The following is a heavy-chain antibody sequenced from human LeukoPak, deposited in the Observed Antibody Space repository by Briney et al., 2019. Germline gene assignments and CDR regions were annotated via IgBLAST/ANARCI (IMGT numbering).Heavy chain of an antibody. D-gene: IGHD2/OR15-2a*01. J-gene: IGHJ3*02. Sequence: GGSLRLSCAASGFTFSSHWMSWVRQAPGKGLEWVANIKQDGSEKYYVDSVKGQFTISRDNAENSLYLQMNSLRAEDTAVYYCAGRGFYFDIWGQGTMVTVSS. V-gene: IGHV3-7*01. CDR2: IKQDGSEK. CDR1: GFTFSSHW. CDR3: AGRGFYFDI.